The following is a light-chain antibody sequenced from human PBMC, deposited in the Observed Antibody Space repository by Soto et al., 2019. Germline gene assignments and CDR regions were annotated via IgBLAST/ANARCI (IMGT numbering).Light chain of an antibody. CDR2: TDN. CDR3: AAWDDSLNGLI. Sequence: QPVLTQPPSASGTPGQRVTISCSGSSSNIGTNPVNWYQQLPGTAPKLLIHTDNQRPSGVPDRFSGSKSGTSASLAISGLQSEDEADYYCAAWDDSLNGLIFGGGTQLTVL. CDR1: SSNIGTNP. J-gene: IGLJ2*01. V-gene: IGLV1-44*01.